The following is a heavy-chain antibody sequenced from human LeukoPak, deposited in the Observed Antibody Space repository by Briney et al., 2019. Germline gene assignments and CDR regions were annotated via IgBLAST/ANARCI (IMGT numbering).Heavy chain of an antibody. CDR1: GFSFSNYA. CDR2: AGSSSR. V-gene: IGHV3-23*01. CDR3: AKQRGALRENYYMDV. J-gene: IGHJ6*03. Sequence: GGSLRLSCLASGFSFSNYAMSWVRQAPGKGLEWVSSAGSSSRLYGDSVKGRFSVSRDNSKNTLYLQMNSLRADDTAVYYCAKQRGALRENYYMDVWGKGTTVTVSS.